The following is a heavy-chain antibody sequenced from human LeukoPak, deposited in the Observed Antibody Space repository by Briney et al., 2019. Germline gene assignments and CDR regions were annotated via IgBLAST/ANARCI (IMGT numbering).Heavy chain of an antibody. CDR2: INPNSGGT. D-gene: IGHD3-22*01. V-gene: IGHV1-2*02. CDR1: GYTFTGYY. Sequence: GASVKVSCKASGYTFTGYYMHWVRQAPGQGLEWIGWINPNSGGTNYAQKFQGRVTMTRDTSISTAYMELSRLRSDDTAVYYCARVPYYYDSSGYYPAGLDYWGQGTLVTVSS. CDR3: ARVPYYYDSSGYYPAGLDY. J-gene: IGHJ4*02.